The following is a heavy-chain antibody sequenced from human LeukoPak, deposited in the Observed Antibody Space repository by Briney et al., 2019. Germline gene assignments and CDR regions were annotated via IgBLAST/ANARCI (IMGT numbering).Heavy chain of an antibody. V-gene: IGHV3-7*01. D-gene: IGHD6-19*01. CDR1: GLTFSTSW. CDR2: IKQDGSEK. J-gene: IGHJ4*02. Sequence: PGGSLRLSCVGSGLTFSTSWMSWVRQAPGKGLEWVASIKQDGSEKYYVDSVKGRFTISRDNAKNSLYLQMNSLRAEDTAVYYCARDSRGSGSYFFDYWGQGTVVTVSS. CDR3: ARDSRGSGSYFFDY.